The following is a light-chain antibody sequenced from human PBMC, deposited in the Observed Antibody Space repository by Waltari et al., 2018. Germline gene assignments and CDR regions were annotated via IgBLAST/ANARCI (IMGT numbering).Light chain of an antibody. Sequence: DIVMTQTPLSLSVTPGQPASISCTSSQSRLHSDGKTCLYWYLQKSGYAQQRLRYEVSSRFPGVPERFSGSGSGTDFTLKISRVEAEDVGIYYCMQGKDLPLTFGGGTKVEIK. CDR2: EVS. CDR3: MQGKDLPLT. V-gene: IGKV2-29*02. CDR1: QSRLHSDGKTC. J-gene: IGKJ4*01.